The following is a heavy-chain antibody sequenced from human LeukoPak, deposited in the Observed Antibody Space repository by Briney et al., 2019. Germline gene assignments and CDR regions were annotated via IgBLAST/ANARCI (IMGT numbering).Heavy chain of an antibody. CDR3: ARDERYYDFWSGRD. J-gene: IGHJ4*02. D-gene: IGHD3-3*01. CDR1: GFTFSDYY. CDR2: ISSSGSAE. V-gene: IGHV3-11*04. Sequence: GGSLRLSCAASGFTFSDYYMSWMRQAPGKGLEWVSFISSSGSAEYYADSVEGRFTISRDNAKNLLYLQMSSLTAEDTAVYYCARDERYYDFWSGRDWGQGTLVTVSS.